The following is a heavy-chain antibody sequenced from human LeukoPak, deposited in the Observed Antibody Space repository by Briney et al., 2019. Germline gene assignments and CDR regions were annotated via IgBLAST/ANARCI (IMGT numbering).Heavy chain of an antibody. Sequence: PGGSLRLSCAASGFTFSTYWMHCVRQAPGKGLVWVSRINSDGSSTAYADSVKGRFTISRDNARNTVDLQLSSLRVDDTAVYYCVRASNSAATPGYWGQGTLVTVSS. J-gene: IGHJ4*02. V-gene: IGHV3-74*01. CDR2: INSDGSST. CDR1: GFTFSTYW. CDR3: VRASNSAATPGY. D-gene: IGHD6-13*01.